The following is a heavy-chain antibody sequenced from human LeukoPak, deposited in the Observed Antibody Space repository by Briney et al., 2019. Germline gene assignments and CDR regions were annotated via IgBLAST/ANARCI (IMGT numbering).Heavy chain of an antibody. Sequence: SDTLSLTCTVSGGSISSSSYYWGWIRQPPGKGLEWIGSIYYSGSTYYNPSLKSRVTISVDTSKNQFSLKLSSVTAADTAVYYCARHQYYSNFDYWGQGTLVTVSS. V-gene: IGHV4-39*01. CDR2: IYYSGST. CDR3: ARHQYYSNFDY. J-gene: IGHJ4*02. D-gene: IGHD4-11*01. CDR1: GGSISSSSYY.